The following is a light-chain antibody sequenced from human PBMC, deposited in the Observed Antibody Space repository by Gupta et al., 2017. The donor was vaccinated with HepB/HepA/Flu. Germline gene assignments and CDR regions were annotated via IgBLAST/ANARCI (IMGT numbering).Light chain of an antibody. CDR2: GAS. CDR1: QSVSSKC. CDR3: QRYESSPPWT. J-gene: IGKJ1*01. Sequence: EIVLTQSPGTLSLSPGKRATLSCRASQSVSSKCLAWYQQKPGQAPRLLIYGASSRDTGIPHRFSGSGCGTDFTLTINRREHEDFAVYYCQRYESSPPWTFGQGTKVEIK. V-gene: IGKV3-20*01.